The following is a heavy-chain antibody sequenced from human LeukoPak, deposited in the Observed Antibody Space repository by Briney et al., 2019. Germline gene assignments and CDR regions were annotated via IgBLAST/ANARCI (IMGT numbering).Heavy chain of an antibody. D-gene: IGHD4-17*01. Sequence: GGSLRLSCAASGFTFSSYAMSWVRQAPGKGLEWVSAISGSGGSTYYADSVKGRFTISRDNSKNTLYLQMNSLRAEDTAVYYCSKKGQSEDYGKPGWGQGTLVTVSS. CDR2: ISGSGGST. CDR1: GFTFSSYA. J-gene: IGHJ4*02. V-gene: IGHV3-23*01. CDR3: SKKGQSEDYGKPG.